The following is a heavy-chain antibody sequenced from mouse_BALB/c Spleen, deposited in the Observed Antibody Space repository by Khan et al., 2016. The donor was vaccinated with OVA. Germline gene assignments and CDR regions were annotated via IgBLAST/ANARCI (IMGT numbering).Heavy chain of an antibody. D-gene: IGHD2-14*01. V-gene: IGHV9-3*02. CDR2: INNHTGEP. Sequence: QIQLVQSGPELTKPGETVKISCKASGYIFTNYGMNWVKQAPGKGLKWMGWINNHTGEPTFAEEFKEQFAFTLETSANTAYCQCNSLKNEDTATYFCASGYYMYCSWFAYWGQWTLVTVSA. CDR3: ASGYYMYCSWFAY. CDR1: GYIFTNYG. J-gene: IGHJ3*01.